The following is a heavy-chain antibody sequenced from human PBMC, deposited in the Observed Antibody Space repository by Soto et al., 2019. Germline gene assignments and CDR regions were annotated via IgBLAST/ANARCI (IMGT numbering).Heavy chain of an antibody. D-gene: IGHD2-15*01. Sequence: QVQLVQSGAEVKKPGSSVKVSCKASGGTFSSYAISWVRQAPGQGLESMGGIIPIVGTANYAQKFQGRVRITGDEPTSKAYIELSSLRSEDTAVYYCARVLLYCRGGSCSSRYYYYGIDVRGQGTPVTVSS. CDR1: GGTFSSYA. V-gene: IGHV1-69*01. J-gene: IGHJ6*02. CDR3: ARVLLYCRGGSCSSRYYYYGIDV. CDR2: IIPIVGTA.